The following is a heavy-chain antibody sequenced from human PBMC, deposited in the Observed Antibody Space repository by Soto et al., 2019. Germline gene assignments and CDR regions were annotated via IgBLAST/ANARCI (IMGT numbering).Heavy chain of an antibody. CDR3: ARDLTGTMLSVRHFDY. CDR2: ISAYNGNT. J-gene: IGHJ4*02. D-gene: IGHD1-7*01. V-gene: IGHV1-18*04. Sequence: QVQLVQSGAEVKKPGASVKGSCKASGYTFTSYGISWVRQAPGQGLEWMGWISAYNGNTNYAQKLQGRVTMTTDTSTSTAYMELRSLRSDDTAVYYCARDLTGTMLSVRHFDYWGQGTLVTVSS. CDR1: GYTFTSYG.